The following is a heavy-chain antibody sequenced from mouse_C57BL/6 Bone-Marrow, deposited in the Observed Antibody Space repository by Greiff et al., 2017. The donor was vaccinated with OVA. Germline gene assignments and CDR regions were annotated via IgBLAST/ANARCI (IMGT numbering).Heavy chain of an antibody. V-gene: IGHV1-76*01. CDR2: IYPGSGNT. CDR3: ARSCDY. CDR1: GYTFTDYY. Sequence: VQLQQSGAELVRPGASVKLSCKASGYTFTDYYINWVKQRPGQGLEWIARIYPGSGNTYYNEKFKGKATLTAEKSSSTAYMQLSSLTSEDSAVYFCARSCDYWGQGTTLTVSS. J-gene: IGHJ2*01.